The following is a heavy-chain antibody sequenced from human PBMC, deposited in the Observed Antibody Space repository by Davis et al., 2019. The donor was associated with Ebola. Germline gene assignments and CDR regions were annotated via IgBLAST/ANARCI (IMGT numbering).Heavy chain of an antibody. CDR3: ARRFGSSSVDY. D-gene: IGHD6-6*01. J-gene: IGHJ4*02. CDR2: INPNSGGT. CDR1: GYTFTSYG. Sequence: ASVKVSCKASGYTFTSYGISWVRQAPGQGLEWMGWINPNSGGTNHAQKFQGRVTMTRDTSISTAYMELSRLRSDDTAVYYCARRFGSSSVDYWGQGTLVTVSS. V-gene: IGHV1-2*02.